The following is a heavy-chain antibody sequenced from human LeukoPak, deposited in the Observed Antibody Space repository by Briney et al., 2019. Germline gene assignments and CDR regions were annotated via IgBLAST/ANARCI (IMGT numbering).Heavy chain of an antibody. CDR1: GGSFSDYY. CDR2: INHSGST. Sequence: SETLSLTCVVYGGSFSDYYWSWIRQPPGKGLEWIGEINHSGSTNYNPSLTSRVTISVDTSKNHFSLKLTSVTAADTAVYYCARSVITSPLTYFYYYHMGVWGKGTTVTVSS. D-gene: IGHD3-16*01. CDR3: ARSVITSPLTYFYYYHMGV. V-gene: IGHV4-34*01. J-gene: IGHJ6*03.